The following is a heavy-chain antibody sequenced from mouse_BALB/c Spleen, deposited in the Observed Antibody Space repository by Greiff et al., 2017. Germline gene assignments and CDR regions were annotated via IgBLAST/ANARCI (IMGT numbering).Heavy chain of an antibody. V-gene: IGHV1-9*01. CDR1: GYTFSSYW. CDR3: ARGYYPAWFAY. J-gene: IGHJ3*01. CDR2: ILPGSGST. Sequence: VQLQQSGAELMKPGASVKISCKATGYTFSSYWIEWVKQRPGHGLEWIGEILPGSGSTNYNEKFKGKATFTADTSSNTAYMQLSSLTSEDSAVYYCARGYYPAWFAYWGQGTLVTVSA. D-gene: IGHD2-3*01.